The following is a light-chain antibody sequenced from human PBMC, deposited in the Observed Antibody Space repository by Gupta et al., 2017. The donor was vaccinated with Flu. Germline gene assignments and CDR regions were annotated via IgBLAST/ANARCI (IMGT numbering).Light chain of an antibody. J-gene: IGLJ3*02. Sequence: QTVVTQEQSFSVSPGGTVTLTCGLDSGPVSTTNYPSWYQQTPGQAPRTLIYTTNIRSSGVPDRFSGSILGNKAALTITGAQADDESDYYCVVYMSSGIWVFGGGTKLTVL. CDR3: VVYMSSGIWV. CDR2: TTN. CDR1: SGPVSTTNY. V-gene: IGLV8-61*01.